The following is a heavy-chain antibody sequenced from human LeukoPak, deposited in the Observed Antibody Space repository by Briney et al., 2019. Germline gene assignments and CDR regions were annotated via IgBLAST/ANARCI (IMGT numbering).Heavy chain of an antibody. CDR2: ISDDGRHN. Sequence: GGSLGLSCAASGFTFSTYAMNWVRQAPGKGLEWVAVISDDGRHNYYADSVKGRFTISRDNSKSTLYLQMNSLRDDDSAAYFCARVYLERLTAGYFDHWGQGTQVTVSP. CDR3: ARVYLERLTAGYFDH. D-gene: IGHD2-8*01. V-gene: IGHV3-30*04. CDR1: GFTFSTYA. J-gene: IGHJ4*02.